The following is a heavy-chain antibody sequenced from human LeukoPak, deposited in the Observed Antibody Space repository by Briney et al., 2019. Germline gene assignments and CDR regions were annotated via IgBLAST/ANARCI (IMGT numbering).Heavy chain of an antibody. J-gene: IGHJ2*01. D-gene: IGHD6-19*01. Sequence: GGSLRLSRAASGFTFSAYWMHWVRQAPGKGLVWVSRINSDGSSRTYADSVKGRFTISRDNAKNTLYLQMNSLRAEDTAVYYCARGVGSGWYNWYFDLWGRGTLVTVSS. CDR2: INSDGSSR. V-gene: IGHV3-74*01. CDR1: GFTFSAYW. CDR3: ARGVGSGWYNWYFDL.